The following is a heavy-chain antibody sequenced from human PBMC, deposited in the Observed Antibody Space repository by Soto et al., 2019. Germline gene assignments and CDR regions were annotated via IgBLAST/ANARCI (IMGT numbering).Heavy chain of an antibody. CDR3: ARDDVLCDGGRCYGIPVDV. D-gene: IGHD2-15*01. J-gene: IGHJ6*04. V-gene: IGHV3-66*01. Sequence: GGSLRLSCAASGFTVSSKYMTWVRQAPGKGLEWVSLIQSGGTTYYADSVKGRFTISRDTSENTLHLQMDSLRVEDTAVYYCARDDVLCDGGRCYGIPVDVWGKGTTVTVSS. CDR2: IQSGGTT. CDR1: GFTVSSKY.